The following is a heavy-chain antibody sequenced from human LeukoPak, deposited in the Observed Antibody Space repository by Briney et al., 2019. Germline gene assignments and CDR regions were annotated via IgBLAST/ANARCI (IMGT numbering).Heavy chain of an antibody. CDR2: INPSGGST. Sequence: ASVKVSCKASGYTFTSKYMHWVRQAPGQGLEWMGIINPSGGSTSYAQKFQGRVTMTRDTSTTTVYMELSSLRAEDTAVYYCARDKESYYGSGSYLLYYYYYGMDVWGQGTTVTVSS. D-gene: IGHD3-10*01. CDR3: ARDKESYYGSGSYLLYYYYYGMDV. V-gene: IGHV1-46*01. CDR1: GYTFTSKY. J-gene: IGHJ6*02.